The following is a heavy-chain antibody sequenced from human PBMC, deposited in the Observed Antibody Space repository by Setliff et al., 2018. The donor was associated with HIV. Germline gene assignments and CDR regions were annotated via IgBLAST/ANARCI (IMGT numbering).Heavy chain of an antibody. CDR1: GYTFTNYY. CDR2: INPSGGRT. J-gene: IGHJ4*02. CDR3: ATRIRDGHRGYGYFDF. D-gene: IGHD5-12*01. V-gene: IGHV1-46*01. Sequence: AASVKVSCKASGYTFTNYYIHWVRQAPGQGLEWMGLINPSGGRTSYAQKFQGRVTTTEDTSTDTAYMELSSLRPEDTAVYYCATRIRDGHRGYGYFDFWGQGTLVTVSS.